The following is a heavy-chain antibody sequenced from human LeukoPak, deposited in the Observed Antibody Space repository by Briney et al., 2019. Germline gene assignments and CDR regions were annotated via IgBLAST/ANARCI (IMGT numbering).Heavy chain of an antibody. Sequence: GGSVRLSCVASGFSFSHYPMHWVRQAPGKGLEWVAVIWDDGSYKDYGDSVKGRFTISRDNSKNTLYLDMISLRAEDTAVYFCAGRFSSGEGYWGQGTPVTVSS. CDR3: AGRFSSGEGY. D-gene: IGHD6-19*01. J-gene: IGHJ4*02. CDR2: IWDDGSYK. V-gene: IGHV3-30*02. CDR1: GFSFSHYP.